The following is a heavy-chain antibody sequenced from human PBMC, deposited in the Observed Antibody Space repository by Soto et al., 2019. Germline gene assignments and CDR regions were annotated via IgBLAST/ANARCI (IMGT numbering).Heavy chain of an antibody. V-gene: IGHV4-59*01. CDR2: IYYSGST. J-gene: IGHJ6*03. CDR1: GGSISSYY. CDR3: ARRSSSWGPHYYYYYMDV. D-gene: IGHD6-13*01. Sequence: SETLSLTCTVSGGSISSYYWSWIRQPPGKGLEWIGYIYYSGSTNYNPSLKSRVTISVDTSKNQFSLKLSSVTAADTAVYYCARRSSSWGPHYYYYYMDVWGKGTTVTVSS.